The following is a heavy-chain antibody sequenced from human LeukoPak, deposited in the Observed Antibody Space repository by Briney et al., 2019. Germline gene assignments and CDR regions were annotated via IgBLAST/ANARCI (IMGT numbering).Heavy chain of an antibody. J-gene: IGHJ4*02. CDR1: GFTFSSSG. CDR3: AKDKCYFDSTGYRYFDY. V-gene: IGHV3-30*02. CDR2: IRYDGSIQ. D-gene: IGHD3-22*01. Sequence: GGSLRLSCAASGFTFSSSGMHWVRQAPGKGLEWVAFIRYDGSIQYYADSVKGRFTLSRDNSKNTLYLQMNSLRPEDTAVYYCAKDKCYFDSTGYRYFDYWGQETLVTVSS.